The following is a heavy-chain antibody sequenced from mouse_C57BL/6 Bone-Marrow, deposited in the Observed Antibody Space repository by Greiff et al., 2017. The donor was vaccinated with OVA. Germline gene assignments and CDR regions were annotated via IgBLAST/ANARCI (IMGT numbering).Heavy chain of an antibody. J-gene: IGHJ4*01. CDR2: IYPRSGNT. Sequence: VQLQQSGAELARPGASVKLSCKASGYTFTSYGISWVKQRTGQGLEWIGEIYPRSGNTYYNEKFKGKATLTADKSSRTAYMELRSLTSEDSAVYFCARNVYYGNSYAMDYWGQGTSVTVSS. CDR1: GYTFTSYG. D-gene: IGHD2-1*01. CDR3: ARNVYYGNSYAMDY. V-gene: IGHV1-81*01.